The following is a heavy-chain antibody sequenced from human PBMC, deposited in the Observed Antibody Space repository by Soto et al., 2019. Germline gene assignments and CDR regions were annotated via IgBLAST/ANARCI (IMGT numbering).Heavy chain of an antibody. Sequence: PGGFLILSGSASRFTVISYGMHWVRQAPGKGLEWVAVIWYDGSNKYYADSVKGRFTISRDNSKNTLYLQMSCLRAEDTAVYYCARDHDLGGYWGQGT. V-gene: IGHV3-33*01. CDR3: ARDHDLGGY. CDR1: RFTVISYG. CDR2: IWYDGSNK. J-gene: IGHJ4*02.